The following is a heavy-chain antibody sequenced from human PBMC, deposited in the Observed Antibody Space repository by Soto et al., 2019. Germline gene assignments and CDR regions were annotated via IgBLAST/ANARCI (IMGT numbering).Heavy chain of an antibody. J-gene: IGHJ4*02. Sequence: PSETLSLTCTVSGGSISSYYWSWIRQPPGKGLEWIGYIYYSGSTNYNPSLKRRVTISVDTSKNQFSLKLSSVTAADTAVYYCARHEDGTAPFDYWGQGTLVTVSS. CDR1: GGSISSYY. CDR2: IYYSGST. V-gene: IGHV4-59*08. CDR3: ARHEDGTAPFDY. D-gene: IGHD3-10*01.